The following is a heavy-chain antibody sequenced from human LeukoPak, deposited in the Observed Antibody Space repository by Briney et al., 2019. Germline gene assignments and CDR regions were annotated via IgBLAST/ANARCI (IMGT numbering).Heavy chain of an antibody. CDR2: ISDGGGGSA. Sequence: PSETLSLTCTVYGGSLSGDYWSWIRQPPGKGLEWIGEISDGGGGSADYNPSLRSRVSMSVDTSKDQFSLNLSSVTAADTAVYFCARGRLWFGELSGVYYHYMDVWGKGTTVTVSS. J-gene: IGHJ6*03. V-gene: IGHV4-34*01. CDR1: GGSLSGDY. D-gene: IGHD3-10*01. CDR3: ARGRLWFGELSGVYYHYMDV.